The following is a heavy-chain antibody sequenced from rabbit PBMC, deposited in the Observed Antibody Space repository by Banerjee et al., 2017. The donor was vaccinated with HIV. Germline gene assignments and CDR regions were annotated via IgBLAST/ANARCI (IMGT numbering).Heavy chain of an antibody. Sequence: QEQLEESGGDLVKPEGSLTLTCTASGFSFSSYWMCWVRQAPGKGLEWTACINTSSGNTVYASWAKGRFTISKTSSTTVTLQMTSLTAADTATYFCARDLAGVIGWNFNLWGQGTLVTVS. CDR2: INTSSGNT. J-gene: IGHJ4*01. V-gene: IGHV1S45*01. D-gene: IGHD4-1*01. CDR1: GFSFSSYW. CDR3: ARDLAGVIGWNFNL.